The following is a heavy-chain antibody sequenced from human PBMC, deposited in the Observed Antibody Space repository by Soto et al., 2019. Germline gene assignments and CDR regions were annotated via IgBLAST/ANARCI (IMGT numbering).Heavy chain of an antibody. CDR1: GFTFSSYA. D-gene: IGHD2-2*01. V-gene: IGHV3-23*01. Sequence: EVQLLESGGGLVQPGGSLRLSCAASGFTFSSYAMSWVRQAPGKGLEWVSAISGSGVSTYYADSVKGRFTISRDNSKNTLYLQMNSLRAEDTAVYYCAKDSPTNLGYGSSTSCELYYYYGMDVWGQGTTVTVSS. CDR2: ISGSGVST. J-gene: IGHJ6*02. CDR3: AKDSPTNLGYGSSTSCELYYYYGMDV.